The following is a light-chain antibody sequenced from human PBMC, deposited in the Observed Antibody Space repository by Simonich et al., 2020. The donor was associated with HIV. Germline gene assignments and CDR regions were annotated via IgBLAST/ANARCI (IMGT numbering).Light chain of an antibody. V-gene: IGKV3D-20*01. J-gene: IGKJ1*01. Sequence: EIVLRQSPGTLSLSPGERATLSCRASQIVSSRYLAWYQQLPGLAPRLLIYDASSRATGIPDRFSGSGSGTDFTLTISRLEPEDFATYYCQQAHSFPPTFGQGTKVEIK. CDR3: QQAHSFPPT. CDR1: QIVSSRY. CDR2: DAS.